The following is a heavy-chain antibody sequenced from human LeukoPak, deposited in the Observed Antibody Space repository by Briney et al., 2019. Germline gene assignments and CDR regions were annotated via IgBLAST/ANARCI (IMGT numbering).Heavy chain of an antibody. J-gene: IGHJ4*02. Sequence: GGSLRLSCVVSGFTLSSHWMSWVRQAPGKGLEWVSYISSSSTIYYADSVKGRFTISRDNAKNSLYLQMNSLRAEDTAVYYCARGAYYYEDWGQGTLVTVSS. D-gene: IGHD3-22*01. CDR1: GFTLSSHW. CDR2: ISSSSTI. V-gene: IGHV3-48*01. CDR3: ARGAYYYED.